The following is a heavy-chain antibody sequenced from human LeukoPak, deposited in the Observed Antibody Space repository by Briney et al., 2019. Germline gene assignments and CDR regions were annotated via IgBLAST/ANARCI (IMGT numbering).Heavy chain of an antibody. V-gene: IGHV3-48*04. CDR3: ASASSHRIAAGGDY. D-gene: IGHD6-13*01. J-gene: IGHJ4*02. CDR2: ISSSGSTI. Sequence: GGSLRLSCAASGFTFSSHGMSWVRQAPGKGLEWVSYISSSGSTIYYADSVKGRFTISRDNAKSTLYLQMNSLRAEDTAVYYCASASSHRIAAGGDYWGQGTLVTVSS. CDR1: GFTFSSHG.